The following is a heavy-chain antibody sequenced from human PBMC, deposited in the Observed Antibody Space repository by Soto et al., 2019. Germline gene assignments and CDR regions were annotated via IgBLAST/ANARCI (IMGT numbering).Heavy chain of an antibody. CDR1: GGSISSYY. CDR2: IYYSGST. V-gene: IGHV4-59*08. Sequence: SETLSLTCTVSGGSISSYYWSWIRQPPGKGLEWIGYIYYSGSTNYNPSLKSRVTISVDTSKNQFSLKLSSVTAADTAVYYCARSLVVPAAISLWFDPWGQGTLVTVSS. J-gene: IGHJ5*02. D-gene: IGHD2-2*01. CDR3: ARSLVVPAAISLWFDP.